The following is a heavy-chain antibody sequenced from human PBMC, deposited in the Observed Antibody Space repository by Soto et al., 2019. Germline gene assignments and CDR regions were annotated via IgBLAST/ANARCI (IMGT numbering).Heavy chain of an antibody. CDR2: IWYDGSNK. D-gene: IGHD5-18*01. V-gene: IGHV3-33*01. CDR3: AREDRYSYGYATFWDYYCYMDV. CDR1: GFTFSSYG. J-gene: IGHJ6*03. Sequence: QVQLVESGGGVVQPGRSLRLSCAASGFTFSSYGMHWVRQAPGKGLEWGAVIWYDGSNKYYADSVKGRFTISRDNSKNTLYLQMNSLRAEETAVYYCAREDRYSYGYATFWDYYCYMDVWGKGTTVTVSS.